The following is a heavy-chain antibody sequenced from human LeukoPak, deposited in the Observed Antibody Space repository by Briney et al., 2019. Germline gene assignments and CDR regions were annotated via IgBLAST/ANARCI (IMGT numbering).Heavy chain of an antibody. V-gene: IGHV1-46*01. Sequence: ASVKVSCKASGYTFTNYYIHWVRQAPGQGLEWMGIINPSGGSTSYAQKFQGRVTMTGDTTTSTVYMELSSLRSEDTAVYYCARDRGYDFWSGYYSYYYGMDVWGQGTTVTVSS. CDR2: INPSGGST. J-gene: IGHJ6*02. CDR3: ARDRGYDFWSGYYSYYYGMDV. D-gene: IGHD3-3*01. CDR1: GYTFTNYY.